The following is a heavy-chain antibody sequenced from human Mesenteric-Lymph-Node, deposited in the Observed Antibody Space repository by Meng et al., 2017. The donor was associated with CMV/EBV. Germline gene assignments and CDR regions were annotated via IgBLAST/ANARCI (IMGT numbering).Heavy chain of an antibody. D-gene: IGHD3-3*01. Sequence: SETLSLTCSVSRGSISTYYWSWIRQPPGKGLEWIGYVEYSGSLNYNPSRKSRVTMSIDTSENRFSLKLDSVTAADTAVYYCARGLWGITIYGANSYVDYWGQGTLVTVSS. CDR2: VEYSGSL. CDR3: ARGLWGITIYGANSYVDY. CDR1: RGSISTYY. V-gene: IGHV4-59*01. J-gene: IGHJ4*02.